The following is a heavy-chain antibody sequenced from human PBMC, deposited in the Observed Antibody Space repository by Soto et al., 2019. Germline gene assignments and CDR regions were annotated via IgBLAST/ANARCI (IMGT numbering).Heavy chain of an antibody. CDR1: GFTFSSYA. Sequence: EVQLLESGGGLVQPGGSLRLSCAASGFTFSSYAMSWVRQAPGKGLEWVSAISGSGGSTYCADSVKGRFTISRDNSKNTLYLQMNSLRAEDTAVYYCAKGKPDYYYGMDVWGQATTLTVSS. V-gene: IGHV3-23*01. CDR2: ISGSGGST. J-gene: IGHJ6*02. CDR3: AKGKPDYYYGMDV.